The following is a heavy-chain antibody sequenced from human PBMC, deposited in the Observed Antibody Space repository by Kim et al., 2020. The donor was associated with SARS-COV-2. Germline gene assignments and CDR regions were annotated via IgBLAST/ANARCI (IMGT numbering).Heavy chain of an antibody. D-gene: IGHD4-17*01. CDR3: AKFDYGGNADAFDI. Sequence: ADSVKGRFTISRDNSKNTLYLQMNSLRAEDTAVYYCAKFDYGGNADAFDIWGQGTMVTVSS. V-gene: IGHV3-23*01. J-gene: IGHJ3*02.